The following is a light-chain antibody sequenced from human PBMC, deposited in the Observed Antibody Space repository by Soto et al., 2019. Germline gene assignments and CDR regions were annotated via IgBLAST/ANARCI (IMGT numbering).Light chain of an antibody. J-gene: IGKJ3*01. CDR3: QHSYSTPFT. CDR2: GAS. V-gene: IGKV1-39*01. Sequence: DIQMTQSPSSLSASVGDRVTITCRASQTISNYLNWYQQKPGKAPNLLIYGASSLQGGVPSRFSGSGFGTDFTLTISSLQPEDFATYYCQHSYSTPFTFGPGTKVDIK. CDR1: QTISNY.